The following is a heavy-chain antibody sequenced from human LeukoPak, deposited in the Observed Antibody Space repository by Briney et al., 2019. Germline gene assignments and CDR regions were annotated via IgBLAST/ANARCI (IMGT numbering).Heavy chain of an antibody. V-gene: IGHV3-7*01. Sequence: PGGSLRLSCAASGFTFSSYWMSWVRQAPGKGLEWVANIKQDGSEKYYVDSVKGRFTISRDNAKNSLYLQMNSLRAEDTAVYYFAREPSSGYYSPHFDYWGQGTLVTVSS. CDR1: GFTFSSYW. D-gene: IGHD3-22*01. CDR3: AREPSSGYYSPHFDY. J-gene: IGHJ4*02. CDR2: IKQDGSEK.